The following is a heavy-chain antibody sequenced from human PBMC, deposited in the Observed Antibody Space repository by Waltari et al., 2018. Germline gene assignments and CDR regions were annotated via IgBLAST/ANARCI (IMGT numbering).Heavy chain of an antibody. J-gene: IGHJ4*02. CDR3: ARGVGAIFDY. CDR1: GGSISSSRYY. V-gene: IGHV4-39*07. D-gene: IGHD1-26*01. Sequence: QLQLQESGPGLVKPSETLSLTCTVSGGSISSSRYYWGWIRQPPGKGLEWIGSIYYSGSTYYNPSLNSRVTISVDTSKNQFSLKLSSVTAADTAVYYCARGVGAIFDYWGQGTLVTVSS. CDR2: IYYSGST.